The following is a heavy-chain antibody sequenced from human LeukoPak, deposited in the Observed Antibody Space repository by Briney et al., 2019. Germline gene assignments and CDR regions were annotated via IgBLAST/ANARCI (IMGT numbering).Heavy chain of an antibody. V-gene: IGHV3-23*01. J-gene: IGHJ6*02. CDR1: GFTFSNYA. CDR3: AKAVATYYYGSGSYYNALYYYYGMDV. CDR2: ISGSGGST. D-gene: IGHD3-10*01. Sequence: GGSLRLSCAASGFTFSNYAMSWVRQAPGKGLEWVSAISGSGGSTYYADSVKGRFTISRDNSKNTLYLQMNSLRAEDTAVCYCAKAVATYYYGSGSYYNALYYYYGMDVWGQGTTVTVSS.